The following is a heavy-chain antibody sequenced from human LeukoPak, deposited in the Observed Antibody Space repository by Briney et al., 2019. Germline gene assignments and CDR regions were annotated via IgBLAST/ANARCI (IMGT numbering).Heavy chain of an antibody. CDR1: GGSISSYY. J-gene: IGHJ4*02. D-gene: IGHD3-22*01. Sequence: PSETLSLTCTVSGGSISSYYWSWIRQPPGKGLEWIGYIYYSGSTNYNPSLKSRVTISVDTSKNQFSLKLSSVTAADTAVHYCARVGEDYYDSSGYWRGFFDYWGQGTLVTVSS. CDR3: ARVGEDYYDSSGYWRGFFDY. CDR2: IYYSGST. V-gene: IGHV4-59*12.